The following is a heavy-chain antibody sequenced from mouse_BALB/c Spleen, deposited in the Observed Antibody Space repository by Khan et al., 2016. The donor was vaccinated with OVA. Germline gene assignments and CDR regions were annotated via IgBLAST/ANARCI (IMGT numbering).Heavy chain of an antibody. V-gene: IGHV5-15*02. J-gene: IGHJ3*01. CDR2: ISDLAYTI. Sequence: EVELVESGGGLVQPGGSRKLSCEASGFTFSDYGMAWVRQAPGKGPEWVAFISDLAYTIYYADNVTGRFTISRENAKNTLYLEMSSLRSEDTAIYYCARGGGTAPFAYWGLGTLVTVSA. CDR1: GFTFSDYG. D-gene: IGHD1-2*01. CDR3: ARGGGTAPFAY.